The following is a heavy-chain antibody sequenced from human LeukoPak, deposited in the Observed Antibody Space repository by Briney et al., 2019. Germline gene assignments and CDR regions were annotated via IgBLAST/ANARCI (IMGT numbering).Heavy chain of an antibody. J-gene: IGHJ4*02. CDR1: GFTFSRYG. Sequence: GRSLRLSCAASGFTFSRYGMHWVRQAPGKGLEWAAIISYDGSNKYYADSVKGRFTISRDNSKSTLYLQMNSLRAEDTAVYYCARDDIVGAEYWGQGTLVTVSS. V-gene: IGHV3-30*03. D-gene: IGHD1-26*01. CDR2: ISYDGSNK. CDR3: ARDDIVGAEY.